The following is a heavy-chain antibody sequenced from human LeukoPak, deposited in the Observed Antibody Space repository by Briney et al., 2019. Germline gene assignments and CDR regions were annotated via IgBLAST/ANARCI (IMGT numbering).Heavy chain of an antibody. Sequence: VKPSETLSLTCTVSDGAITGYYWGWSRQPPGKGLDWIGHLHYGGSTNYNPSLKSRVTISVDTSKNHFSLKLSSVTAADTAVYYCARGYSTSWTYYFDYWGQGALVTVSS. CDR2: LHYGGST. CDR1: DGAITGYY. J-gene: IGHJ4*02. D-gene: IGHD6-13*01. V-gene: IGHV4-59*01. CDR3: ARGYSTSWTYYFDY.